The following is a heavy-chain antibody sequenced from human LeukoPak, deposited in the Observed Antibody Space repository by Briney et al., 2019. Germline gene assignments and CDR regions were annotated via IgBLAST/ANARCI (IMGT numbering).Heavy chain of an antibody. CDR1: GFTFSSYW. CDR3: ARHLGVNPGIAGS. V-gene: IGHV3-7*01. J-gene: IGHJ4*02. D-gene: IGHD6-13*01. Sequence: GGSLRLSCRASGFTFSSYWMSWVRQAPGKGLEWVANIRGDGSREYYVDSVEGRFTISRDNAKHSLYLQMNSLRVEDTAVYYCARHLGVNPGIAGSWGQGTLVTVSS. CDR2: IRGDGSRE.